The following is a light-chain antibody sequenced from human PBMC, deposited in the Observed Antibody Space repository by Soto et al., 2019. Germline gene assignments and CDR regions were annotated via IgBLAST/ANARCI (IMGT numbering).Light chain of an antibody. V-gene: IGKV3-11*01. CDR3: QQYGSLVT. CDR1: QSISSF. Sequence: EIMLSQSPATLSLSPGERATLSCRASQSISSFLAWYQQKPGQAPRLLIYGASNRATGIPARFSGSGSGTDFTLTISRLEPEDLAVYYCQQYGSLVTFGQGTKVDIK. J-gene: IGKJ1*01. CDR2: GAS.